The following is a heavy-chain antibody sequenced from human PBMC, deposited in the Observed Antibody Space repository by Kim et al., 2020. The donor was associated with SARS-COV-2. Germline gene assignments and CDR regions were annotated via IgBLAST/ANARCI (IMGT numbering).Heavy chain of an antibody. CDR3: VKSASSYYDHFDY. J-gene: IGHJ4*02. V-gene: IGHV3-64D*09. Sequence: YADSVKGRFTISRDNSKNTLYLQMSSLRAEDTAVYYCVKSASSYYDHFDYWGQGTLVTVSS. D-gene: IGHD3-10*01.